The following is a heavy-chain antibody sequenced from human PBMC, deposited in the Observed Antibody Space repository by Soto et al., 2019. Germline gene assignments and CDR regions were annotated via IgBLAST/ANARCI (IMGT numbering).Heavy chain of an antibody. V-gene: IGHV3-48*03. CDR2: ISSSGSTI. CDR3: ARDGHTTVTGMDV. Sequence: PGGSLRLSCAASGFTFSSYEMNWVRQAPGKGLEWVSYISSSGSTIYYADSVKGRFTISRDNAKNSLYLQMNSLRAEDTAVYYCARDGHTTVTGMDVWGQGTTVTVSS. J-gene: IGHJ6*02. CDR1: GFTFSSYE. D-gene: IGHD4-4*01.